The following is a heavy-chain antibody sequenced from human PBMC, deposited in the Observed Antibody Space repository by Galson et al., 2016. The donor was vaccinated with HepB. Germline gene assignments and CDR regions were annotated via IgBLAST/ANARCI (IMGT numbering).Heavy chain of an antibody. CDR2: ISSRSSTV. D-gene: IGHD5-18*01. V-gene: IGHV3-48*02. CDR3: ARDGGRGYTYGYFDY. Sequence: SLRLSCAASGFTFSTYSMNWVRQAPGKGPEWVSYISSRSSTVYYADSLKGRFTISRDNAKNSLYLQMNSLRDEDTAVFYCARDGGRGYTYGYFDYWGRGTLVTVSS. J-gene: IGHJ4*02. CDR1: GFTFSTYS.